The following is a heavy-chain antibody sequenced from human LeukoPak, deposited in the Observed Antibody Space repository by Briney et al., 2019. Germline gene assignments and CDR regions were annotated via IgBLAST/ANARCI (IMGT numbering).Heavy chain of an antibody. D-gene: IGHD6-13*01. V-gene: IGHV3-23*01. CDR1: GSSFNNYA. Sequence: GGSLRLSCAASGSSFNNYAMSWVRQAPGKGLEWVSGISGSGGSTYYADSVKGRFTISRDNSKNTLYLQMNSLRAEDTAVYYCAKEAQQLVKNYFDYWGQGTLVTVSS. CDR3: AKEAQQLVKNYFDY. CDR2: ISGSGGST. J-gene: IGHJ4*02.